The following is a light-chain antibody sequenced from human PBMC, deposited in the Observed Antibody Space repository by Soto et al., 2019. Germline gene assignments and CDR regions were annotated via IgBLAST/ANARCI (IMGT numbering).Light chain of an antibody. J-gene: IGKJ4*01. CDR3: HQHAESPLT. CDR2: TAS. Sequence: EIVLTQSPGTLSLSPGERATLSCRASQTVIRNYLAWHQQKPGQAPRLLIHTASTRATGIPDRFSGSGSGTDFTLTISRLEPDDFAVYYCHQHAESPLTFGGGTKVDIK. CDR1: QTVIRNY. V-gene: IGKV3-20*01.